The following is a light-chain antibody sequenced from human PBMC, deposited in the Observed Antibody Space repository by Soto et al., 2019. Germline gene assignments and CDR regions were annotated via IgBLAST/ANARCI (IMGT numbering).Light chain of an antibody. CDR1: QDIRNA. J-gene: IGKJ3*01. CDR3: VQNYSFPFT. V-gene: IGKV1-6*01. Sequence: ATQMTQSPSSLSASVGDRVTISCRASQDIRNALGWYQQKSGEDPNLLIFGASTLQVGVPSRFSGSGSGTHLSLTISSLQPEEFATYYCVQNYSFPFTVGPGTKVDVK. CDR2: GAS.